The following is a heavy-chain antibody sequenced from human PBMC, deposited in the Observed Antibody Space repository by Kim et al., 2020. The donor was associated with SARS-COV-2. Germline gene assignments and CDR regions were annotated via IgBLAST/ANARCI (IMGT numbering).Heavy chain of an antibody. CDR3: ARDSHPGRWSI. V-gene: IGHV4-59*13. D-gene: IGHD3-10*01. CDR1: GGSIRSYY. J-gene: IGHJ3*02. Sequence: SETLSLTCTVSGGSIRSYYWSWIRQPPGKGLEWIGYVYYSGSTNYNPSLKSRVTISVDTSKNQFSLKLSSVTAADTAVYYCARDSHPGRWSIWDQGTMVT. CDR2: VYYSGST.